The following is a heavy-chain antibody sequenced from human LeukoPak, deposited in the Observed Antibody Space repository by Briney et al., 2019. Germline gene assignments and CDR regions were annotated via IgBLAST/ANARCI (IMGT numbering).Heavy chain of an antibody. D-gene: IGHD6-13*01. J-gene: IGHJ4*02. CDR3: ARDYWSYSASWLDF. V-gene: IGHV3-21*01. CDR2: ISSSSSYI. CDR1: GFTFSSYS. Sequence: PGGSLRLSCAASGFTFSSYSMNWVRQAPGKGLEWVSSISSSSSYIYSADSVKGRFTISRDKANNSLYLQMNSLTAEDTAVYYCARDYWSYSASWLDFWGQGTLVTVSS.